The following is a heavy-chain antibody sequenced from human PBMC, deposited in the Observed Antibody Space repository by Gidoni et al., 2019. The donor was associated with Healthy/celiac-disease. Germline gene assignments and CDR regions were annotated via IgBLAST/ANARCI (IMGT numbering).Heavy chain of an antibody. Sequence: EVQLVESGGGLVQPGGSLRLSCAASGFTFSTSSMNWFRQAPGKGLEWVSYISSSSSTIYYADSVKGRFTISRDNAKNSLYLQMNSLRDEDTAVYYCARDGEYYYDSSGSSLAPNFDYWGQGTLVTVSS. CDR2: ISSSSSTI. CDR3: ARDGEYYYDSSGSSLAPNFDY. CDR1: GFTFSTSS. V-gene: IGHV3-48*02. J-gene: IGHJ4*02. D-gene: IGHD3-22*01.